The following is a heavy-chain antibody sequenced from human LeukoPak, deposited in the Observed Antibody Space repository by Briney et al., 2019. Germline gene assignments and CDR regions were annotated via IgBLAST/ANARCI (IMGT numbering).Heavy chain of an antibody. J-gene: IGHJ6*03. V-gene: IGHV3-30*02. Sequence: GGSLRLSCAASGFTFSSYAMHWVRQAPGKGLEWLAFIRNDGTSKYYADSVSGRFIISRDNSKNTLYLQINTLTPEDTAVYYCAKVPYCGGDCFYYYMDVWGKGTTVTISS. CDR1: GFTFSSYA. CDR3: AKVPYCGGDCFYYYMDV. CDR2: IRNDGTSK. D-gene: IGHD2-21*01.